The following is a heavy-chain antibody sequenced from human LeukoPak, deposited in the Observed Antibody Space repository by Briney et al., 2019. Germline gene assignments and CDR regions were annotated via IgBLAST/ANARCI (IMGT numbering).Heavy chain of an antibody. CDR2: ISYDGSNK. CDR1: GFTFSSYG. Sequence: GRSLRLSCAASGFTFSSYGMHWVRQAPGKGLEWVAVISYDGSNKYYADSVKGRFTISRDNSKNTLYLQMNSLRAEDTAVYYCVRGSLASGVVVYYYYYLDVWGKGTTVTVSS. V-gene: IGHV3-30*03. J-gene: IGHJ6*03. D-gene: IGHD3-3*01. CDR3: VRGSLASGVVVYYYYYLDV.